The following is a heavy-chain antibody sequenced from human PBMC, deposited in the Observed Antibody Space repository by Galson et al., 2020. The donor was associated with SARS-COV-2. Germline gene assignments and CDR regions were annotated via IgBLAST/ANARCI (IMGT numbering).Heavy chain of an antibody. J-gene: IGHJ4*02. CDR1: GFTVRGNY. Sequence: GESLKISCAASGFTVRGNYMSWVRQAPGTGLEWVSVIYNGGSTYYAESVKGRFTISRDTSQNTLNLQMNSLRAEDTAVYYCAIYHDSSTYYRGVYWGQGTQVTVSS. D-gene: IGHD3-22*01. V-gene: IGHV3-53*01. CDR3: AIYHDSSTYYRGVY. CDR2: IYNGGST.